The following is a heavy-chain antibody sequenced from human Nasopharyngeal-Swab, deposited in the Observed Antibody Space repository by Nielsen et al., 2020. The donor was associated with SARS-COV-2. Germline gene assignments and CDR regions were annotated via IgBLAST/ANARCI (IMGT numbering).Heavy chain of an antibody. Sequence: GESLKISCAASGFTFTSYDIHWVRQAPGKGLEWVAVISYDGSTKYYADSVKGRFTVSRDNSKNTLYLQMNSLRAEDTAVYYCARGKIAAAEDWGQGTRDNGSS. D-gene: IGHD6-13*01. CDR2: ISYDGSTK. CDR3: ARGKIAAAED. V-gene: IGHV3-30-3*01. J-gene: IGHJ4*02. CDR1: GFTFTSYD.